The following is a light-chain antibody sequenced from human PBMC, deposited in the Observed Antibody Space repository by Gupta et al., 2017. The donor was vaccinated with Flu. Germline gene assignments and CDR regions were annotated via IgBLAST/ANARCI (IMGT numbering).Light chain of an antibody. CDR3: AAQDASRNGLV. CDR2: FNI. CDR1: SSKMGNNN. Sequence: RGTNSTSGSSSKMGNNNLYWYQQSPGTAPILLIYFNIKRNSVVPDRFSGSKSGTSATITISGLQAEDEADYFCAAQDASRNGLVFGGGTKLTVL. V-gene: IGLV1-44*01. J-gene: IGLJ3*02.